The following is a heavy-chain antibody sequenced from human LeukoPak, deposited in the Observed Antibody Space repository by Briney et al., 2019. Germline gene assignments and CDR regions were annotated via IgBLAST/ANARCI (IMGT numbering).Heavy chain of an antibody. V-gene: IGHV1-46*01. CDR2: IYPRDGST. Sequence: ASVKVSCKVSGYSFTSNYIHWVRQAPGQGLEWMGMIYPRDGSTSYAQRFQGRVTITRDTSASTAYMELSSLRSEDTAVYYCARSYYDILTGYPKNNWFDPWGQGTLVTVSS. CDR1: GYSFTSNY. CDR3: ARSYYDILTGYPKNNWFDP. J-gene: IGHJ5*02. D-gene: IGHD3-9*01.